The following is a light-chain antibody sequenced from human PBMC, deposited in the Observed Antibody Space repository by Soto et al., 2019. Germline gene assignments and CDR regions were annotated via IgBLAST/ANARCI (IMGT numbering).Light chain of an antibody. J-gene: IGKJ1*01. CDR3: QQYHKFWT. CDR2: KAS. CDR1: QSVGSW. V-gene: IGKV1-5*03. Sequence: DIQMTQSPSTLSASVGDRVTITCRASQSVGSWLAWYQQKPGKAPKLLIYKASRLESGVPSRFSGSESGTEFTLTISNLQPDDFATYSCQQYHKFWTFGQGTKVEIK.